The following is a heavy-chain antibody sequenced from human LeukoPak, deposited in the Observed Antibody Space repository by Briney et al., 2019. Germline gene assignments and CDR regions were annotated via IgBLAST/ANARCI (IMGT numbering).Heavy chain of an antibody. CDR3: ARDGDYVDYGMDV. CDR2: INPNSGGT. V-gene: IGHV1-2*02. CDR1: GYTFNGFY. J-gene: IGHJ6*02. Sequence: ASVKVSCKASGYTFNGFYLHWVRQAPGQGLEWMGWINPNSGGTNYAQKFQGRVTMTRDTSISTAYMELSRLRSDDTAVYYCARDGDYVDYGMDVWGQGTTVTVSS. D-gene: IGHD4-17*01.